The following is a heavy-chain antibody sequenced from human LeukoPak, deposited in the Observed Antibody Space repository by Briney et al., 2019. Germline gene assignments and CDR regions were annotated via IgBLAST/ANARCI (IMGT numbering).Heavy chain of an antibody. CDR3: ARDGSGDYGDFLDAFDI. Sequence: GESLRLSCAASGFTFSSYAMHWVRQAPGKGLEWVAVISYDGSNKYYADSVKGRFTISRDNSKNTLYLQMNCLRAEDTAVYYCARDGSGDYGDFLDAFDIWGQGTMVTVSS. J-gene: IGHJ3*02. D-gene: IGHD4-17*01. CDR2: ISYDGSNK. V-gene: IGHV3-30-3*01. CDR1: GFTFSSYA.